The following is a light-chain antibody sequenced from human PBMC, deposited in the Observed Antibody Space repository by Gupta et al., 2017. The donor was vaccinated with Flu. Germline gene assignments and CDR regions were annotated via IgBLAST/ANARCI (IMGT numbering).Light chain of an antibody. J-gene: IGKJ1*01. V-gene: IGKV3-15*01. CDR1: QSISNN. CDR3: QQYHNWPRT. CDR2: GAS. Sequence: GERAALSCRASQSISNNLGWYQQKPGQAPRCLIYGASTRATGIPARFSGSGSGTEFTLTISNLQSEDFAVYYCQQYHNWPRTFGQGTRVEI.